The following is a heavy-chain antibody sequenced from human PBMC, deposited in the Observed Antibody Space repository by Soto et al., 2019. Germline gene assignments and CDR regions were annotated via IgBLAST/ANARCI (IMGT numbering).Heavy chain of an antibody. D-gene: IGHD4-17*01. J-gene: IGHJ6*02. CDR3: ARAGVTTVFRVYGFADYYYGMDV. V-gene: IGHV3-48*01. CDR1: GFTFSSYS. Sequence: PGGSLRLSCAASGFTFSSYSMNWVRQAPGKGLEWVSYISSSSSTIYYADSVKGRFTISRDNAKNSLYLQMNSLRAEDTAVYYCARAGVTTVFRVYGFADYYYGMDVWGQGTTVTVSS. CDR2: ISSSSSTI.